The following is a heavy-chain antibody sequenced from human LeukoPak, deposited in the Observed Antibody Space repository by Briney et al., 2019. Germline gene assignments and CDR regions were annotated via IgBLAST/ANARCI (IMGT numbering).Heavy chain of an antibody. J-gene: IGHJ4*02. D-gene: IGHD1-26*01. CDR3: AKKGSGSYYYFDY. CDR1: GFTFSSYA. V-gene: IGHV3-23*01. CDR2: ISGSGGST. Sequence: GGSLRLSCAASGFTFSSYAMHWVRQAPGKGLEWVSAISGSGGSTYYADSVKGRFTISRDNSKNTLYLQMNSLRAEDTAVYYCAKKGSGSYYYFDYWGQGTLVTVSS.